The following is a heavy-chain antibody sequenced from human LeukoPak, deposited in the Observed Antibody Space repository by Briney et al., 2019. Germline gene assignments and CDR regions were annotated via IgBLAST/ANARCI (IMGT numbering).Heavy chain of an antibody. CDR1: GFTFSSYS. J-gene: IGHJ6*03. Sequence: PGGSLRLSCAASGFTFSSYSMNWVRQAPGKGLEWVSSISSSSSYIYYADSVKGRFTISRDNAKNSLYLQMNSLRAEDTAVYYCARDVRGRDYSHRTGYVDYYYMDVWGKGTTVTVSS. V-gene: IGHV3-21*01. D-gene: IGHD3-22*01. CDR3: ARDVRGRDYSHRTGYVDYYYMDV. CDR2: ISSSSSYI.